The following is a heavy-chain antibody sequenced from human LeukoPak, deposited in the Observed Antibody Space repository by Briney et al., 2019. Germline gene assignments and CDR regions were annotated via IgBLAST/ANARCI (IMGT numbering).Heavy chain of an antibody. CDR2: ISPDNGQT. Sequence: ASVKVSCKASGYTFSTIGISWVRQAPGQGLEWMGWISPDNGQTNYAQKIQGRVTMTTDTSTSTVYMELRSLRSDDTAVYYCARVSHYYDSSGYSSHYGMDVWGQGTTVTVSS. CDR3: ARVSHYYDSSGYSSHYGMDV. CDR1: GYTFSTIG. J-gene: IGHJ6*02. V-gene: IGHV1-18*01. D-gene: IGHD3-22*01.